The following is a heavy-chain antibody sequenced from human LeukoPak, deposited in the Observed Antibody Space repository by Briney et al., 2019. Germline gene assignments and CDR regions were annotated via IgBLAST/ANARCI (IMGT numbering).Heavy chain of an antibody. Sequence: PGGSLRLSCAASGFTVSSNYMSWVRQAPGKGLEWVSGISGSGGSTYYADSVKGRFTISRDNTRKSLSLQMSSLRSEDTALYYCARESETSGWYDYWGQGTLVTVSS. CDR1: GFTVSSNY. CDR2: ISGSGGST. CDR3: ARESETSGWYDY. J-gene: IGHJ4*02. V-gene: IGHV3-53*05. D-gene: IGHD6-19*01.